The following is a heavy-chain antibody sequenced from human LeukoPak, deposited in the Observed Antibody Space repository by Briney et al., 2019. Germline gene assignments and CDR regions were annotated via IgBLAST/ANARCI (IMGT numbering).Heavy chain of an antibody. CDR1: GDSVSSSNYY. J-gene: IGHJ4*02. CDR3: AQLNCSGGSCYFDY. Sequence: SETLSLTCAVSGDSVSSSNYYWSWIRQPPGKGLEWIGYIYYGGNTNYNPSLQCRVTISVDRSKNQFSLKLSSVTAANTAVYYCAQLNCSGGSCYFDYWGQGTLVTVSS. CDR2: IYYGGNT. D-gene: IGHD2-15*01. V-gene: IGHV4-61*01.